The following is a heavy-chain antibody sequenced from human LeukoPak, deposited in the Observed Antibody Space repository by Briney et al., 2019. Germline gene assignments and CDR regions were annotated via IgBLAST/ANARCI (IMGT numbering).Heavy chain of an antibody. CDR1: GFTFSSYG. Sequence: GRSLRLSCAASGFTFSSYGMHWVLQAPGKGLEWVAVIWYDGSNKYYADSVKGRFTISRDNSKNTLYLQMNSLRAEDTAVYYCARGHPRRDNRGLNYSGSGSYYNLFDYWGQGTLVTVSS. D-gene: IGHD3-10*01. CDR3: ARGHPRRDNRGLNYSGSGSYYNLFDY. V-gene: IGHV3-33*01. CDR2: IWYDGSNK. J-gene: IGHJ4*02.